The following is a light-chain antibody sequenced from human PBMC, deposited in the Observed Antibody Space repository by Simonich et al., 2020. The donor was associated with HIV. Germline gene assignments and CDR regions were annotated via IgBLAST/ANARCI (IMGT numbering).Light chain of an antibody. J-gene: IGKJ2*01. CDR3: MQALQTPYT. Sequence: DIVMTQSPLSLPVTPGEPASISCRSRQGRLHSNGYNYLDWYLQKPGQSPQLLIYLGSNRASGVPDRFSGSGSGTDFTLKISRVEAEDVGVYYCMQALQTPYTFGQGTKLEIK. V-gene: IGKV2-28*01. CDR1: QGRLHSNGYNY. CDR2: LGS.